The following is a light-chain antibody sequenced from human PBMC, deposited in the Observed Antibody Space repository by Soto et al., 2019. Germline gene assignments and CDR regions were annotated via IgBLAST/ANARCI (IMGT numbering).Light chain of an antibody. CDR1: QSVCYW. J-gene: IGKJ1*01. V-gene: IGKV1-5*01. CDR3: QQYYSSWT. CDR2: DAS. Sequence: QMTQSPSTLSESVGDRFAITCRASQSVCYWLAWYQQKPGKAPQLLIYDASNLHDGVPSRLSGSGSGTEFTLTISGMKPDDFASYYCQQYYSSWTFGHGTKVDIK.